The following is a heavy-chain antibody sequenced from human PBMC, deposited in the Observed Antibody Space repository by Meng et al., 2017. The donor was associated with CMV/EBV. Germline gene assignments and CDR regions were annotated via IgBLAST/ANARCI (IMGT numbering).Heavy chain of an antibody. Sequence: GESLKISCAASGFTFSSYGMHWVRQAPFKGLEWVAFIWYDGSNKYYADSVKGRFTISRDNSKNTLYLQMNSLRAEDTAVYYCAKEGGSSSSSPISYAFDIWGQGTMVTVSS. CDR2: IWYDGSNK. CDR1: GFTFSSYG. CDR3: AKEGGSSSSSPISYAFDI. V-gene: IGHV3-30*02. J-gene: IGHJ3*02. D-gene: IGHD6-6*01.